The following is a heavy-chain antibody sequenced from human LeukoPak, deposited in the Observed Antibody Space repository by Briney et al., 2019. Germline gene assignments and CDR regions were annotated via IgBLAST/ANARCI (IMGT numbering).Heavy chain of an antibody. V-gene: IGHV1-18*01. Sequence: ASVKVSCKASGYTFTSYGISWVRQAPGQGLEWMGWISAYNGNTNYAQKLQGRVTMTTDTSTSTAYMELSRLRSDDTAIYYCARDSATLPGSYFDYWGQGTLVTVSS. CDR1: GYTFTSYG. D-gene: IGHD2-15*01. CDR2: ISAYNGNT. CDR3: ARDSATLPGSYFDY. J-gene: IGHJ4*02.